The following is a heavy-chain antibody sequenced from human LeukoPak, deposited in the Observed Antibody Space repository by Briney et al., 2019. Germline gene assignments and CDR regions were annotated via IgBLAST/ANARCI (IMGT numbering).Heavy chain of an antibody. D-gene: IGHD3-22*01. CDR1: GFTFSSYS. CDR2: ISSSSSYI. Sequence: GGSLRLSCAASGFTFSSYSMTWVRQAPGKGLEWVSSISSSSSYIYYADSVKGRFTISRDNAKNSLYLQMNSLRDEDTAVYYCARDYYDSSGYYYVDYWGQGTLVTVSS. V-gene: IGHV3-21*01. J-gene: IGHJ4*02. CDR3: ARDYYDSSGYYYVDY.